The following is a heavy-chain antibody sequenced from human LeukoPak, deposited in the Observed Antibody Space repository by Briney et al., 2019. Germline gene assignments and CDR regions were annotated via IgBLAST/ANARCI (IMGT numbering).Heavy chain of an antibody. V-gene: IGHV3-11*01. CDR2: ISRSGSTI. Sequence: PGGSLRLSCAASGFTFSDYYMSWIRQAPGKGLGWVSYISRSGSTIYYADSVKGRFPISRDNAKNSLYLQMNSLRAEDTAVYYCAGGYYDFWSGYRYNWFDPWGQGTLVTVSS. J-gene: IGHJ5*02. D-gene: IGHD3-3*01. CDR1: GFTFSDYY. CDR3: AGGYYDFWSGYRYNWFDP.